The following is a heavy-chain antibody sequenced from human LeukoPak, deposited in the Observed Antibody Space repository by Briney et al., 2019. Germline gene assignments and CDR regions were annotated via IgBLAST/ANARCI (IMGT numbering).Heavy chain of an antibody. D-gene: IGHD2-21*01. CDR1: GLTVSSNY. J-gene: IGHJ6*03. CDR2: IYSGGST. Sequence: GGSLRLSCAASGLTVSSNYMSWVRQAPGKGLEWVSVIYSGGSTYYADSVKGRFTISRDNSKNTLYLQMNSLRAEDTAVYYCAKGRGCEHTYYYYYMDVWGKGTTVTISS. V-gene: IGHV3-53*05. CDR3: AKGRGCEHTYYYYYMDV.